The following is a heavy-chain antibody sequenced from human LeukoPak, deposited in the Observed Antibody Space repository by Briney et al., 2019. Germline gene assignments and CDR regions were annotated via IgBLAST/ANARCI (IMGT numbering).Heavy chain of an antibody. J-gene: IGHJ5*02. D-gene: IGHD3-3*01. CDR2: VKQDGSEK. V-gene: IGHV3-7*01. CDR1: GFTFSSDW. Sequence: GGSLRLSCAASGFTFSSDWMSWVRQAPGKGLEWVANVKQDGSEKYYVDSVKGRFTISRDNAKNSLYLQMNSLRAEDTAVYYCARIAITIFGVVKGLDPWGQGTLVTVST. CDR3: ARIAITIFGVVKGLDP.